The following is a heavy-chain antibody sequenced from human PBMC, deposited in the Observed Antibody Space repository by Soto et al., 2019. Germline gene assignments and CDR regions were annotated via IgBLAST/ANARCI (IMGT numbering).Heavy chain of an antibody. D-gene: IGHD2-21*01. Sequence: QVQLQESGPGLVESSGTLSLTCEVSSGSISSGNWWSWVRQPPGKGLEWIGEIYYTGATNYNXSXXXXXXXXXXXXXXXXXXXXXXXXXXXXXXXYCARVFSSGSGWMYYFDFWGQGILVSVSS. CDR3: ARVFSSGSGWMYYFDF. CDR2: IYYTGAT. CDR1: SGSISSGNW. V-gene: IGHV4-4*02. J-gene: IGHJ4*02.